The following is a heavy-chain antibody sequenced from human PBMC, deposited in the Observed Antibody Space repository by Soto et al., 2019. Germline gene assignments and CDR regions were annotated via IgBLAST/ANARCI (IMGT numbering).Heavy chain of an antibody. CDR2: IYPGDSDT. D-gene: IGHD3-10*01. Sequence: GESLKISCKGSGYSLTSYWIGWVRQMPGKGLEWMGIIYPGDSDTRYSPSFQGQVTISADKSISTAYLQWSSLKASDTAMYYCARGSPRGPDYYYYGMDVWGQGTTVTVSS. V-gene: IGHV5-51*01. J-gene: IGHJ6*02. CDR1: GYSLTSYW. CDR3: ARGSPRGPDYYYYGMDV.